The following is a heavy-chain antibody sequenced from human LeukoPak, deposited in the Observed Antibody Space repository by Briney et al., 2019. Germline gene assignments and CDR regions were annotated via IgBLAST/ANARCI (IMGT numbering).Heavy chain of an antibody. V-gene: IGHV1-2*04. J-gene: IGHJ4*02. CDR1: GYTFSDYY. CDR2: INPKNSST. CDR3: ARVTVTTLFDH. D-gene: IGHD4-17*01. Sequence: ASVKVSCKTSGYTFSDYYIHWVRQAPGQGLEWMGWINPKNSSTKYAQKFQGWITMTTDTSTSTAYMELTSLRSNDTAVYYCARVTVTTLFDHWGPGTLVTGSS.